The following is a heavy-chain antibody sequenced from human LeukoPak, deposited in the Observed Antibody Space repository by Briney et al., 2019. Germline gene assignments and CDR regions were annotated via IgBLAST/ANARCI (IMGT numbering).Heavy chain of an antibody. J-gene: IGHJ4*02. CDR3: ARHDPNGGYADFDY. V-gene: IGHV4-39*01. CDR1: GGSISSSSYY. D-gene: IGHD3-22*01. CDR2: IYYSGST. Sequence: SETLSLTCTVSGGSISSSSYYWGWIRQPPGKGLEWIGSIYYSGSTYYNPSLKSRVTISVDTSKNQFSLKLSSVTAADTAVYYCARHDPNGGYADFDYWGQGTLVTVSS.